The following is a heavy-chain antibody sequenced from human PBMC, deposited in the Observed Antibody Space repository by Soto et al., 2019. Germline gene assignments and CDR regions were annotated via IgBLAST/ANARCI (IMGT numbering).Heavy chain of an antibody. Sequence: SETLSLTCTVSGGSISSYYWSWIRQPPGKGLEWIGYIYYSGSTNYNPSLKSRVTISVDTSKNQFSLKLGSVTAADTAVYYCARLGPNRWNIRNYYYYYYMDVWGKGTTVTVSS. CDR3: ARLGPNRWNIRNYYYYYYMDV. CDR2: IYYSGST. J-gene: IGHJ6*03. D-gene: IGHD1-1*01. V-gene: IGHV4-59*08. CDR1: GGSISSYY.